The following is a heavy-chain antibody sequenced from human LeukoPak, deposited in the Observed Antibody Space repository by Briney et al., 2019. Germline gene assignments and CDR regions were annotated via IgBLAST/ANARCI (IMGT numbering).Heavy chain of an antibody. D-gene: IGHD6-13*01. Sequence: SETLSLTCTVSGGSISGYYWSWIRQPPGKGLEWIGYIYYSGSTNYNPSLKSRVTISVDTSKNQFSLKLSSVTAADTAVYYCARYSSWFDPWGQGTLVTVSS. J-gene: IGHJ5*02. V-gene: IGHV4-59*01. CDR3: ARYSSWFDP. CDR1: GGSISGYY. CDR2: IYYSGST.